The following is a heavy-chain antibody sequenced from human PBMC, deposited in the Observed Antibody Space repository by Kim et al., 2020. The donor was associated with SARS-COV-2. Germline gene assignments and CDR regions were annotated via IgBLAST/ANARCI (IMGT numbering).Heavy chain of an antibody. Sequence: GGSLRLSCAASGFTFSSYAMSWVRQAPGKGLEWVSAISGSGGSTYYADSVKGRFTISRDNSKNTLYLQMNSLRAEDTAVYYCAKANLWFGELLVPNYFDYCGQGTLVTVSS. CDR2: ISGSGGST. CDR1: GFTFSSYA. CDR3: AKANLWFGELLVPNYFDY. D-gene: IGHD3-10*01. V-gene: IGHV3-23*01. J-gene: IGHJ4*02.